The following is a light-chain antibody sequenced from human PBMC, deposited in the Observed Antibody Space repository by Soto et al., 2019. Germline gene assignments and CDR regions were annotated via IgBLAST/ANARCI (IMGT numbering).Light chain of an antibody. V-gene: IGLV2-14*01. Sequence: QSALTQPASVSGSPGQSITISCTGTSSXVGGYNYVSWYQQHPGKAPKVMIYEVTNRPSGVSHRFSGSKSGNTASLTISGXXXXXXXXXXXSSYTSSSTLYVFGTGTKVTVL. J-gene: IGLJ1*01. CDR3: SSYTSSSTLYV. CDR1: SSXVGGYNY. CDR2: EVT.